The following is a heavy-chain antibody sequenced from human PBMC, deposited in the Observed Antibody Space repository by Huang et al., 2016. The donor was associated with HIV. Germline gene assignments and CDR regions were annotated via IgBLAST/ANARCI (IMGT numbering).Heavy chain of an antibody. CDR3: ARLTNFDDTY. J-gene: IGHJ4*02. CDR2: INSPGNQK. D-gene: IGHD2-8*01. Sequence: EVHLVESGGGLVKPGGSLRLSCVGSGLTFSDLSMNWVRQTPGRGVEWVDVINSPGNQKSYADSVKGRCTISRDNSKNSLFLQMSNLRADDTAVYYCARLTNFDDTYWGRGTLVTVSS. V-gene: IGHV3-21*06. CDR1: GLTFSDLS.